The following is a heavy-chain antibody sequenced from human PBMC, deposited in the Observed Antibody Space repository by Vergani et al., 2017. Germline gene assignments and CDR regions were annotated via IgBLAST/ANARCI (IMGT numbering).Heavy chain of an antibody. CDR2: ISYDGSNK. V-gene: IGHV3-30-3*01. CDR3: ARDADEIFDY. Sequence: VQLVESGGGLVQPGGSLRLSCAASGFTFSSYAMHWVRQAPGKGLEWVAVISYDGSNKYYADSVKGRFTISRDNSKNTLYLQMNSLRAEDTAVYYCARDADEIFDYWGQGTLVTVSS. CDR1: GFTFSSYA. J-gene: IGHJ4*02.